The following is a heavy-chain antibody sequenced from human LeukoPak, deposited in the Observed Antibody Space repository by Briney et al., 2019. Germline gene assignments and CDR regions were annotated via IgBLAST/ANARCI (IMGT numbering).Heavy chain of an antibody. V-gene: IGHV3-48*02. CDR2: ISSSGRTI. D-gene: IGHD3-10*01. Sequence: PGGSLRLSCAASGFSFSTYSMNWVHQAPGKGLGWVSYISSSGRTIYYAGSVKGRFTISRDNTKNSLYLQMNSLRDEDTAVYYCARYGFGDTWGQGTLVTVSS. J-gene: IGHJ5*02. CDR1: GFSFSTYS. CDR3: ARYGFGDT.